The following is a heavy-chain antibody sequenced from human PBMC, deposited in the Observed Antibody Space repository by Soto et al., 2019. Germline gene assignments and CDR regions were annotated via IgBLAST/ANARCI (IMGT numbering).Heavy chain of an antibody. CDR1: GYTFTSYG. CDR3: ARRPQTEYYDILTGYYRLDAFDI. CDR2: ISAYNGNT. Sequence: ASVKVSCKASGYTFTSYGISWVRQAPGQGLEWMGWISAYNGNTNYAQKLQGRVTMTTDTSTSTAYMELRSLRSDDTAVYYCARRPQTEYYDILTGYYRLDAFDIWGQGTMVTGSS. V-gene: IGHV1-18*01. J-gene: IGHJ3*02. D-gene: IGHD3-9*01.